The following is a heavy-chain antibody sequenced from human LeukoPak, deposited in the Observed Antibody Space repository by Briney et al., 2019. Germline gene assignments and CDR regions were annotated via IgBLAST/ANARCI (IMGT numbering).Heavy chain of an antibody. CDR1: GGSISSSSYY. J-gene: IGHJ5*02. CDR2: VSHDSIT. D-gene: IGHD3-3*01. Sequence: PSETLSLTCTVSGGSISSSSYYWAWIRQTPEQQLEWIGSVSHDSITKYSPSLGGRVSLSADTSKNAFFMEVHSVTAADSAIYYCARHTIFCSFINCSPFDPWGQGTLVTVSS. V-gene: IGHV4-39*01. CDR3: ARHTIFCSFINCSPFDP.